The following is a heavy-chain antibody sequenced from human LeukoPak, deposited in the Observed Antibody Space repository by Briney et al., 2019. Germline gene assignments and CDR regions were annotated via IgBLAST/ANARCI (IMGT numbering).Heavy chain of an antibody. CDR3: ATGILRFLEWLLYY. V-gene: IGHV1-24*01. CDR2: FDPEDGET. D-gene: IGHD3-3*01. CDR1: GYTLTELS. J-gene: IGHJ4*02. Sequence: ASVKVSCKVSGYTLTELSMHWVRQAPGKGLERMGGFDPEDGETIYAQKFQGRVTMTEDTSTDTAYMELSSLRSEDTAVYYCATGILRFLEWLLYYWGQGTLVTVSS.